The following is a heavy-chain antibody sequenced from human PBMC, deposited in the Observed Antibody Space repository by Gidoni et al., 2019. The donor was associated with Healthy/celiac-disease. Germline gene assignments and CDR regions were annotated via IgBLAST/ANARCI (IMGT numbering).Heavy chain of an antibody. CDR2: INSDGSST. CDR1: GFTFSSYW. D-gene: IGHD1-20*01. V-gene: IGHV3-74*01. CDR3: FYSNWNHAFDY. Sequence: EVQLVESGGGLVKPGGALRLSGAAAGFTFSSYWMHWVRQAPGKGLVWVSRINSDGSSTSYADSVKGRFTISRDNAKNTLYLQMNSLRAEDTAVYYCFYSNWNHAFDYWGQGTLVTVSS. J-gene: IGHJ4*02.